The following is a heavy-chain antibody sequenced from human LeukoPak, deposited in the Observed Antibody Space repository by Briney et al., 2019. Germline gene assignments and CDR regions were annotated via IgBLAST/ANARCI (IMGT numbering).Heavy chain of an antibody. CDR2: IYTSGST. CDR1: GGSISSYY. J-gene: IGHJ4*02. D-gene: IGHD1-26*01. V-gene: IGHV4-4*07. CDR3: ARENSGSYREFDY. Sequence: SETLSLTCTVSGGSISSYYWSWIRQPAGKGLEWIGHIYTSGSTNYNASLKSRVSMSVDTSKNQFSLKLSSVTAADTAVFYCARENSGSYREFDYWGQGTLVSVSS.